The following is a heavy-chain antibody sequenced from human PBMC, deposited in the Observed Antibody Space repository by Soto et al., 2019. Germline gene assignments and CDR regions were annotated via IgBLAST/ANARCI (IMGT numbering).Heavy chain of an antibody. V-gene: IGHV4-39*01. CDR1: GGSISSSSYY. Sequence: SETLSLDCAVSGGSISSSSYYWGWIRQPPGKGLEWIGSIYYSGSTYYNPSLKSRVTISVDTSKNQFSLKLSSVTAADTAVYYCARHVSNYDFWSGYYYGMDVWGQGTTVTVSS. CDR3: ARHVSNYDFWSGYYYGMDV. J-gene: IGHJ6*02. D-gene: IGHD3-3*01. CDR2: IYYSGST.